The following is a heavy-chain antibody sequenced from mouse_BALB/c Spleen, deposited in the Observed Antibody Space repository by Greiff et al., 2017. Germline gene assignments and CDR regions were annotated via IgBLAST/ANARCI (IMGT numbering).Heavy chain of an antibody. J-gene: IGHJ4*01. CDR2: ISCYNGAT. V-gene: IGHV1S29*02. CDR1: GYTFTDYN. CDR3: AHYYGSSDYYAMDY. D-gene: IGHD1-1*01. Sequence: VQLKESGPELVKPGASVKISCKASGYTFTDYNMHWVKQSHGKSLEWIGYISCYNGATSYNQKFKGKATFTVDTSSSTAYMQFNSLTSEDSAVYYCAHYYGSSDYYAMDYWGQGTSVTVSS.